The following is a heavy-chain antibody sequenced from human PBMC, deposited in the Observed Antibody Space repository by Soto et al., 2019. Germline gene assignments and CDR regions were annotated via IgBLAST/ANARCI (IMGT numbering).Heavy chain of an antibody. Sequence: PGGSLRLSCAAPGFTFSSYGMHWVRQAPGKGLEWVAVISYDGSNKYYADSVKGRFTISRDNSKNTLYLQMNSLRAEDTAVYYCAKDRGSGWYSGFDSWGQGTLVTVSS. D-gene: IGHD6-19*01. CDR3: AKDRGSGWYSGFDS. CDR1: GFTFSSYG. CDR2: ISYDGSNK. V-gene: IGHV3-30*18. J-gene: IGHJ4*02.